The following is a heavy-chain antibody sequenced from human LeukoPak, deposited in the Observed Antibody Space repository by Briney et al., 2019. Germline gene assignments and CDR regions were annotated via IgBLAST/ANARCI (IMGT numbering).Heavy chain of an antibody. CDR2: ISGNSVI. J-gene: IGHJ3*02. Sequence: GGSLRLSCATSGFTFSDYSMNWVRQAPGXGLXXVSYISGNSVIYYADSVRGRFTISRDNAKNSLYLQMNSLRDEDTAVYYCAREGYYGAFDIWGQGTMVTVSS. D-gene: IGHD3-10*01. CDR1: GFTFSDYS. V-gene: IGHV3-48*02. CDR3: AREGYYGAFDI.